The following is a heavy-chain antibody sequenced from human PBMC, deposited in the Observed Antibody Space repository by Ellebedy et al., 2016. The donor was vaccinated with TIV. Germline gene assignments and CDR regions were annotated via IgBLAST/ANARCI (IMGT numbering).Heavy chain of an antibody. Sequence: SETLSLTCAVSGGSISSSSYYWGWIRQPPGKGLEWIGSIYYSGSTNYNPSLKSRVTISVDTSKNQFSLKLSSVTAADTAVYYCARLFTTVVTWGWFDPWGQGTLVTVSS. CDR2: IYYSGST. CDR3: ARLFTTVVTWGWFDP. J-gene: IGHJ5*02. CDR1: GGSISSSSYY. D-gene: IGHD4-23*01. V-gene: IGHV4-39*07.